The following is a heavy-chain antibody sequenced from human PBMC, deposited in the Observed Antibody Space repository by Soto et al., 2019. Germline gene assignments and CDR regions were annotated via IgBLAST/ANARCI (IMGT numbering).Heavy chain of an antibody. V-gene: IGHV3-53*01. CDR3: ARDRTDSAGTHYYYYGMDV. Sequence: QPGGSLRLSCAASGFTVSSNYMSWVRQAPGKGLEWVSVIYSGGSTYYADSVKGRFTIPRDNSKNTLYLQMNSLRAEDTAVYYCARDRTDSAGTHYYYYGMDVWGQGTTVTVSS. J-gene: IGHJ6*02. CDR1: GFTVSSNY. CDR2: IYSGGST. D-gene: IGHD6-13*01.